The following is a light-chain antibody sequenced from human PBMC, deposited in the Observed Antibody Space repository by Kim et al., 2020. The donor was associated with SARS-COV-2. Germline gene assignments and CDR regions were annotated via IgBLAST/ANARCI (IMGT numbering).Light chain of an antibody. J-gene: IGKJ2*01. CDR2: ATS. Sequence: SLSPGERVPLSCRASQSVSTSYIAWYQQNPGQAPRLLIYATSSRATGIPDTFSGSGYGTDFTLTISRLEPEDFAVYYCQQYGGSYTFGQGTKLEI. V-gene: IGKV3-20*01. CDR1: QSVSTSY. CDR3: QQYGGSYT.